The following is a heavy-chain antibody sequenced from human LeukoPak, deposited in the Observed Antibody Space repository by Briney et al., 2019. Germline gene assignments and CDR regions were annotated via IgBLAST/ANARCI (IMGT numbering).Heavy chain of an antibody. J-gene: IGHJ4*02. V-gene: IGHV3-48*03. CDR2: ISSSGSTT. CDR1: GFTFSNYE. Sequence: GGSLRLSCVVSGFTFSNYEMNWVRQAPGKGLEWVSYISSSGSTTYYADSVKGRFTISRDNAKNSLFLHMNSLRAEDTAVYFCARMFEFWGQGTLVTVSS. CDR3: ARMFEF.